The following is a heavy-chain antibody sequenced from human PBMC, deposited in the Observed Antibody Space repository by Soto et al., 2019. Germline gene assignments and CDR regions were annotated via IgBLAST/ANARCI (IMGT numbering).Heavy chain of an antibody. J-gene: IGHJ4*01. CDR2: INPTGGIT. D-gene: IGHD6-19*01. V-gene: IGHV1-46*01. CDR1: GYTFTSYY. Sequence: ASVKVSCKASGYTFTSYYIHWVRQAPGQGLEWMGIINPTGGITSYPQKFQGRVTMTRDTSTSTVYLELSSLRSEDTAVYYCARRDSYTSGRYSFDYWGQGTLVTVSS. CDR3: ARRDSYTSGRYSFDY.